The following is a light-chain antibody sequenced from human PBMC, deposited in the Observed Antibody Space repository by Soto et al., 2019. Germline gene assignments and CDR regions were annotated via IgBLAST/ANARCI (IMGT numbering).Light chain of an antibody. CDR1: SSDVGSYNL. CDR2: EVS. J-gene: IGLJ3*02. V-gene: IGLV2-23*02. CDR3: CSYAGSRV. Sequence: QSVLTQPASVSGSPGQSITISCTGTSSDVGSYNLVSWYRQHPGKAPKLMIYEVSKRPSGVSNRFSGSKSGNTASLTISGLQAEDEADYYCCSYAGSRVFGGGTKLTVL.